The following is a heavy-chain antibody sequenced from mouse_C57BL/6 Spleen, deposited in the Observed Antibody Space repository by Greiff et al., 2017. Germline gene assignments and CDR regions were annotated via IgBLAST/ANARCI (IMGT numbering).Heavy chain of an antibody. CDR3: ARSGSNYAMDY. CDR1: GYTFTSYW. CDR2: IHPNSGST. V-gene: IGHV1-64*01. Sequence: QVHVKQSGAELVKPGASVKLSCKASGYTFTSYWMHWVKQRPGQGLEWIGMIHPNSGSTNYNEKFKSKATLTVDKSSSTAYMQLSSLTSEDSAVYYCARSGSNYAMDYWGQGTSVTVSS. J-gene: IGHJ4*01.